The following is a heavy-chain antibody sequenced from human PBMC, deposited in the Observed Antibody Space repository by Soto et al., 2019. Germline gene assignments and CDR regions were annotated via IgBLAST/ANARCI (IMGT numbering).Heavy chain of an antibody. CDR2: IYPGDSDR. CDR1: GYTFTSNW. Sequence: GASLKISCKGSGYTFTSNWIGGVRQMPGKGPEWMGAIYPGDSDRRYSPSFQGQVTMSADKYISTAYLQWSSLKASDTAMYYCARHSSSAFEQLVPIDHWGQGTLVTVSS. V-gene: IGHV5-51*01. CDR3: ARHSSSAFEQLVPIDH. J-gene: IGHJ4*02. D-gene: IGHD6-13*01.